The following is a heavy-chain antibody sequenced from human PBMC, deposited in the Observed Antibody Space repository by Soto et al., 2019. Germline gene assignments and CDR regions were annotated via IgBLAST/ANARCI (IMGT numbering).Heavy chain of an antibody. CDR2: ISSSSSTI. CDR3: ARFPRPGDRMVYAIDY. D-gene: IGHD2-8*01. V-gene: IGHV3-48*01. CDR1: GFTFSSYS. Sequence: GGSLRLSCAASGFTFSSYSMNWVRQAPGKGLEWVSYISSSSSTIYYADSVKGRFTISRDNAKNSLYLQMNSLRAEDTAVYYCARFPRPGDRMVYAIDYWGQGTLVTVSS. J-gene: IGHJ4*02.